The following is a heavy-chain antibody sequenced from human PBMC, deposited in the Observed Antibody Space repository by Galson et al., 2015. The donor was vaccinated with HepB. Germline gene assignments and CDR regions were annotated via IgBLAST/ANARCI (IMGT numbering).Heavy chain of an antibody. Sequence: SLRLSCAASGFTFSSYWMHWVRQAPGKGLVWVSRINSDGSSTSYADSVKGRFTISRDNAKNTLYLQMNSLRAEDAAVYYCTRVGSSGWYWGSGCDSWGQGTMVTVSS. CDR2: INSDGSST. D-gene: IGHD6-19*01. V-gene: IGHV3-74*01. J-gene: IGHJ3*02. CDR3: TRVGSSGWYWGSGCDS. CDR1: GFTFSSYW.